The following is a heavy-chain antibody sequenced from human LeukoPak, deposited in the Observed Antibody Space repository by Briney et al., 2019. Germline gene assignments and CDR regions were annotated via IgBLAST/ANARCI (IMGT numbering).Heavy chain of an antibody. V-gene: IGHV3-23*01. CDR1: GFTFSSYA. CDR3: ARGGRTGTTLEYYYYYYYMDV. D-gene: IGHD1-1*01. CDR2: ISGSGGDT. Sequence: GGSLRLSCTASGFTFSSYAMSWVRQAPGKGLEWVSGISGSGGDTVYADSVKGRFTISRDNSKNTLYLQMNSLRAEDTAVYYCARGGRTGTTLEYYYYYYYMDVWGKGTTVTVSS. J-gene: IGHJ6*03.